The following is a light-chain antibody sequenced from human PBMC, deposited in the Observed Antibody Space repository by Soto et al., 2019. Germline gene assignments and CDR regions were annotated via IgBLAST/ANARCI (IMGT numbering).Light chain of an antibody. CDR3: SSFTSTNGAV. CDR2: EVS. J-gene: IGLJ2*01. CDR1: SSDVGGYNY. Sequence: QSVLTQPASVSGSPGQSITISCTGTSSDVGGYNYVSWYQQHPGKAPKVLIYEVSNRPSGVSNRFSGSKSGNTASLTISGLQAEDEADYYCSSFTSTNGAVFGGGTQLTVL. V-gene: IGLV2-14*01.